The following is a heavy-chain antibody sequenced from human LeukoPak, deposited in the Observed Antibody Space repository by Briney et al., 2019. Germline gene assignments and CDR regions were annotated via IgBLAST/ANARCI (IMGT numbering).Heavy chain of an antibody. Sequence: GASVTVSFKASGHTFTKYYMHWVRQAPGQGLEWMGWIHPGSGDTNYAQKFQGRVTVTRDTSITTAYMELTSLGSDDTAVYYCASYASGYNWMKAWGQGTLVTVSS. J-gene: IGHJ5*02. V-gene: IGHV1-2*02. CDR1: GHTFTKYY. D-gene: IGHD3-10*01. CDR2: IHPGSGDT. CDR3: ASYASGYNWMKA.